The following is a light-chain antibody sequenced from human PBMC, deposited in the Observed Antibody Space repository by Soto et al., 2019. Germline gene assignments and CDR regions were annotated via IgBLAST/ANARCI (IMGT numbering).Light chain of an antibody. V-gene: IGLV4-69*01. J-gene: IGLJ3*02. CDR2: LNSDGSH. CDR3: QTWGTGMGV. Sequence: QLVLTQSPSASASLGASVKLTCTLSSGHSSYAIAWHQQQPEKGPRYLMKLNSDGSHSKGDGIPDRFSGSSSGAERYLTIPRLQSEDEADYYCQTWGTGMGVFGGGTKLTVL. CDR1: SGHSSYA.